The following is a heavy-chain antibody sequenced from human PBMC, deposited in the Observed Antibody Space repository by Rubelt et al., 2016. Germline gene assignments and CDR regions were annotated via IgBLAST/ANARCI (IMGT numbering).Heavy chain of an antibody. D-gene: IGHD1-7*01. V-gene: IGHV1-3*01. CDR2: TNAGNGNT. Sequence: QVQLVQSGAEVKKPGASVKVSCKASGYTLTSYAMHWVRQAPGQRLEWMGWTNAGNGNTKYSQKFQGRVTITRDTSASTAYMELSSLRSEDTAVYYCARGQLRIAGYFDLWGRGTLVTVSS. CDR3: ARGQLRIAGYFDL. J-gene: IGHJ2*01. CDR1: GYTLTSYA.